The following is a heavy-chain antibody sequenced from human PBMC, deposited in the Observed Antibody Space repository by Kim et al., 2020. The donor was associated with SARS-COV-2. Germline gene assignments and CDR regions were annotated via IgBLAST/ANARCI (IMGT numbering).Heavy chain of an antibody. V-gene: IGHV3-53*04. D-gene: IGHD5-18*01. Sequence: VTGRFTSSRHNSKNTLYLQMNSLRAEDTAVYYCARDREYSYGSLLYYGMDVWGQGTTVTVSS. J-gene: IGHJ6*02. CDR3: ARDREYSYGSLLYYGMDV.